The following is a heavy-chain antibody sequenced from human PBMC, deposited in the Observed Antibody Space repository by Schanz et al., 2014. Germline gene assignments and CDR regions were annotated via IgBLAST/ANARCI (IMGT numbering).Heavy chain of an antibody. J-gene: IGHJ4*02. D-gene: IGHD2-8*02. CDR2: ISDSGDTA. V-gene: IGHV3-23*01. CDR3: AKSLESCPGGRCSRGYFDS. Sequence: EVQLLESGGGLVQPGGSLRLSCAASGFTFTNYAMSWVRQAPGKGLEWVSLISDSGDTAYYADSVKGRFTISRDNFKGALYLQMSSLRAEDTAVYYCAKSLESCPGGRCSRGYFDSWGQGTLVTVSS. CDR1: GFTFTNYA.